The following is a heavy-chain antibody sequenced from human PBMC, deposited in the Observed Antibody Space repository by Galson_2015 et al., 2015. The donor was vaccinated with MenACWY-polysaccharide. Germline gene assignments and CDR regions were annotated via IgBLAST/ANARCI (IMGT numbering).Heavy chain of an antibody. J-gene: IGHJ3*02. D-gene: IGHD6-13*01. CDR1: GSRFSNSG. V-gene: IGHV3-33*01. CDR2: IQNDGSEI. Sequence: SLRLSCAASGSRFSNSGTHWVRQAPGKGLEWVAVIQNDGSEILYADSVKGRFTISRDNSKNTVFLEMNSLGAEDTAVYYCAREGSRIVFHAFDTWGQGTMVTVSS. CDR3: AREGSRIVFHAFDT.